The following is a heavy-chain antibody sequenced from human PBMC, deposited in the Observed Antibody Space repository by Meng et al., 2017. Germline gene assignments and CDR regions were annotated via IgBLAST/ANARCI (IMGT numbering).Heavy chain of an antibody. CDR3: ARGRYSSGWDRFDY. CDR1: GCSISSSNW. Sequence: RPQGSAPGLVQPSGPLSLTGAVSGCSISSSNWWSLVRQPPVKGLEWIGEIYHSGSTNYNPSLKSRVTISVDKSKNQFSLKLSSVTAADTAVYYCARGRYSSGWDRFDYWGQGTLVTVAS. V-gene: IGHV4-4*02. CDR2: IYHSGST. D-gene: IGHD6-19*01. J-gene: IGHJ4*02.